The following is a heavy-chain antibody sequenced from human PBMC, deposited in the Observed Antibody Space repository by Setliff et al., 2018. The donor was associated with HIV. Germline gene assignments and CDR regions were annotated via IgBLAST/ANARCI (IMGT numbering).Heavy chain of an antibody. J-gene: IGHJ4*02. D-gene: IGHD2-15*01. V-gene: IGHV3-11*03. CDR1: GFSFGDHY. Sequence: PGGSLRLSCAGSGFSFGDHYVAWIRQSPGKGLEWISYISHSGTYTNYADSMKGRFTISRDNSKNVVYLQMNSLTAEDAAIYYCARRTLGFDAAGPLDYLGQGTLVTVSS. CDR3: ARRTLGFDAAGPLDY. CDR2: ISHSGTYT.